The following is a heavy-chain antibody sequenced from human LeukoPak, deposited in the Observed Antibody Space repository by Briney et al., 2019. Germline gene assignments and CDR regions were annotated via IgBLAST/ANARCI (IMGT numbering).Heavy chain of an antibody. V-gene: IGHV4-34*01. CDR1: GGSFSGYY. Sequence: PSETLSLTCAVYGGSFSGYYWSWIRQPPGKGLEWIGEINHSGSTNYNPSLKSRVTISVDTSKNQFSLKLSSVTAADTAVYYCARHEIGSYYYGMDVWGQGTTVTVSS. CDR2: INHSGST. J-gene: IGHJ6*02. D-gene: IGHD2/OR15-2a*01. CDR3: ARHEIGSYYYGMDV.